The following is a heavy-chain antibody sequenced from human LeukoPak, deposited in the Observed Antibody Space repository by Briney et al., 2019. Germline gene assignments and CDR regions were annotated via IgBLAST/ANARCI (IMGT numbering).Heavy chain of an antibody. CDR1: GGSISSYY. Sequence: SETLSLTCTVSGGSISSYYWSWIRQPPGKGLEWIGYVYYSGSTNYNPSLKSRVTISVDTSKNQFSLKLSSVTAADTAVYYCARLISGVGYFDYWGQETLVTVSS. V-gene: IGHV4-59*08. D-gene: IGHD3-10*01. J-gene: IGHJ4*02. CDR2: VYYSGST. CDR3: ARLISGVGYFDY.